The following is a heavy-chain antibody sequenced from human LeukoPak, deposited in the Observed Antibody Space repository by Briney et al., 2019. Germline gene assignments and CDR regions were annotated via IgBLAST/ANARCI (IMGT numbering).Heavy chain of an antibody. CDR3: AGDATTEPGTVYMDV. J-gene: IGHJ6*03. V-gene: IGHV3-21*01. D-gene: IGHD6-13*01. CDR2: ISSSSSYI. CDR1: GFTFSSYS. Sequence: GGSLRLSCAASGFTFSSYSMNWVRQAPGKGLEWVSSISSSSSYIYYADSVNGRFTISRDNAKNSLYLQMNSLRAEDTALYFCAGDATTEPGTVYMDVWGKGTTVTISS.